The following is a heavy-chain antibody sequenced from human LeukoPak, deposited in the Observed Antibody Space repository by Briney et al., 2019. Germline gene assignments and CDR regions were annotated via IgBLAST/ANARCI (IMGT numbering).Heavy chain of an antibody. CDR3: ASYGSGSHFGDV. CDR1: GYTFTGYH. J-gene: IGHJ6*04. D-gene: IGHD3-10*01. CDR2: INPNSGVT. V-gene: IGHV1-2*02. Sequence: ASVKVSCKASGYTFTGYHIHWVRQAPGQGLEWMGRINPNSGVTNSAQRFQGRVTMTRDTSISTAYMELSRLRSDDTAVYYCASYGSGSHFGDVWGKGTTVTVSS.